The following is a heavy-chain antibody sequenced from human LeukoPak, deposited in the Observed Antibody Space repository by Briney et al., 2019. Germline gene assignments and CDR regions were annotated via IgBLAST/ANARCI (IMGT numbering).Heavy chain of an antibody. J-gene: IGHJ4*02. CDR3: ASMRPPYCSSTSCYAGY. D-gene: IGHD2-2*01. CDR2: IIPIFGTA. Sequence: SVKVSCKASGGTFSKYAISWVRQAPGQGLEWMGGIIPIFGTANYAQKFQGRVTITADESTSTAYMELSSLRSEDTAVYYCASMRPPYCSSTSCYAGYWGQGTLVTVSS. CDR1: GGTFSKYA. V-gene: IGHV1-69*13.